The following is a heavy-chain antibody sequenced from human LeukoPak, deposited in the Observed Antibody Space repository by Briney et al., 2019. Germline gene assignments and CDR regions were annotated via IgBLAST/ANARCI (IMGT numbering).Heavy chain of an antibody. J-gene: IGHJ4*02. Sequence: GGSLRLSCAASGFTFSSYAMSWVRQAPGKGLKWVSTITTGGPNTYYADSVKGRFTVSRDDSKNTLYLQMNSLRAEDTAVYYCAKDGGLWVSAHWGDSWGRGTLVTVSS. CDR2: ITTGGPNT. CDR3: AKDGGLWVSAHWGDS. D-gene: IGHD7-27*01. CDR1: GFTFSSYA. V-gene: IGHV3-23*01.